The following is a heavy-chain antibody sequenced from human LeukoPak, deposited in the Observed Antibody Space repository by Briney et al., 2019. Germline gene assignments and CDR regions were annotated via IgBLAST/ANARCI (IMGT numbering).Heavy chain of an antibody. CDR1: GGSISSGSYY. Sequence: SETLSLTCTVSGGSISSGSYYYSWIRQPAGKGLEWIGRIYTSGSTNYNPSLKSRVTISVDTSKNQFSLKLSSVTAADTAVYYCARGMDVWGKGTTVTISS. J-gene: IGHJ6*04. CDR2: IYTSGST. CDR3: ARGMDV. V-gene: IGHV4-61*02.